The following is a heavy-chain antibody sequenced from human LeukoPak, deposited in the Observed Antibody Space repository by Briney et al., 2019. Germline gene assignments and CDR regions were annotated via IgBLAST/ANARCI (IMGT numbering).Heavy chain of an antibody. Sequence: PGASVKVSCKASGYTFTSYGISWVRQAPGQGLEWMGWISAYNGNTNYAQKLQGRVTMTTATSTSTAYVELRSLRSDDTAVYYCARDYCSSTSCYSRFDPWGQGTLVTVSS. J-gene: IGHJ5*02. V-gene: IGHV1-18*01. CDR3: ARDYCSSTSCYSRFDP. CDR1: GYTFTSYG. CDR2: ISAYNGNT. D-gene: IGHD2-2*01.